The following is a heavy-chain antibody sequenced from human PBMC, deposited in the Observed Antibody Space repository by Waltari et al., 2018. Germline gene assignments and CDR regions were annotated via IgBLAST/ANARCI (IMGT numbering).Heavy chain of an antibody. CDR2: SYHSGST. CDR1: GFSISSGFY. CDR3: ARDLVVISLYYFDY. D-gene: IGHD3-22*01. J-gene: IGHJ4*02. V-gene: IGHV4-38-2*02. Sequence: QVQLQESGPGLVTPSETLSLTCTVSGFSISSGFYWGWIRQPPGEGLEWIGSSYHSGSTYYNPSLKSRVTISVDTSKNQFSLKLSSVTAADTAVYYCARDLVVISLYYFDYWGQGTLVTVSS.